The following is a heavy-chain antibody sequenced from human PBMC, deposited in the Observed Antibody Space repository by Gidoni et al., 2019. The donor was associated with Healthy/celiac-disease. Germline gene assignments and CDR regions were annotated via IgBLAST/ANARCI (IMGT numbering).Heavy chain of an antibody. J-gene: IGHJ2*01. Sequence: QVQLVESGGGVVQPGRSLRLSCAASGFTFSSYGMHWVRQAPGKGLEWVAVIWYDGSNKYYADSVKGRFTISRDNSKNTLYLQMNSLRAEDTAVYYCARNGLYRWLPAATLVGNWYFDLWGRGTLVTVSS. CDR1: GFTFSSYG. CDR3: ARNGLYRWLPAATLVGNWYFDL. D-gene: IGHD2-2*01. CDR2: IWYDGSNK. V-gene: IGHV3-33*01.